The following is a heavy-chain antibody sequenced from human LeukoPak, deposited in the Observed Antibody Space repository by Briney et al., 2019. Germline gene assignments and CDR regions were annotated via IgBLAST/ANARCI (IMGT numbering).Heavy chain of an antibody. D-gene: IGHD6-19*01. CDR2: ISWNSGSI. CDR3: AKDSGNWQWLFYFDY. V-gene: IGHV3-9*01. J-gene: IGHJ4*02. Sequence: PGRSLRLSCAASGFTFDDYAMHWVRQAPGKGLEWVSGISWNSGSIGYADSVKGRFTISRDNAKNSLYLQMNSLRAEDTALYYCAKDSGNWQWLFYFDYWGQGTLVTVSS. CDR1: GFTFDDYA.